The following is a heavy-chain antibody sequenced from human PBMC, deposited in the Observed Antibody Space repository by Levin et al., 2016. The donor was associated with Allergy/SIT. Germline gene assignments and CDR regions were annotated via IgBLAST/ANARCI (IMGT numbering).Heavy chain of an antibody. Sequence: WIRQPPGKGLEWIGESSHSGTTNYNVSLESRVTISVDTSKIQFSLKLTSVTAADTAVYYCARARYGSGSRYYSYGMDVWGQGTTVTVSS. CDR3: ARARYGSGSRYYSYGMDV. J-gene: IGHJ6*02. CDR2: SSHSGTT. V-gene: IGHV4-34*01. D-gene: IGHD3-10*01.